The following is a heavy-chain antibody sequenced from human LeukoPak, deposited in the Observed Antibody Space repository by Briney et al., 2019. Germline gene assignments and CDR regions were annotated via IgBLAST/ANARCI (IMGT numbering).Heavy chain of an antibody. Sequence: PGGSLRLSCAASGFTFSSYWMSWVRQAPGKGLEWVANIKQDGSEKYYVDSVKGRFTISRDNAKNSLYLQMNSPRAEDTAVYYCARERGAAAGTYYYYYMDVWGKGTTVTVSS. CDR2: IKQDGSEK. J-gene: IGHJ6*03. CDR1: GFTFSSYW. D-gene: IGHD6-13*01. V-gene: IGHV3-7*01. CDR3: ARERGAAAGTYYYYYMDV.